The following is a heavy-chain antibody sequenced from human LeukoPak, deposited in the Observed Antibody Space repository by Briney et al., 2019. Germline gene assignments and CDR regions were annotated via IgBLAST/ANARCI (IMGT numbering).Heavy chain of an antibody. D-gene: IGHD5-12*01. CDR1: GGSISSYY. V-gene: IGHV4-59*01. CDR2: IYYSGST. J-gene: IGHJ4*02. Sequence: SETLSLTCTVSGGSISSYYWSWIRQPPGKGLEWIGYIYYSGSTNYNPSLKSRVTISVDTSKNQFSLKLSSVTAADTAVYYCARSYSGYDPDLDSWGQGTLVTVSS. CDR3: ARSYSGYDPDLDS.